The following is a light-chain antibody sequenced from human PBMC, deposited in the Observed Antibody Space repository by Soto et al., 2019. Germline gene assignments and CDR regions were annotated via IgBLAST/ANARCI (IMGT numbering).Light chain of an antibody. CDR3: QQYCSSPLT. CDR2: GAS. Sequence: EIVLTQSPGTLSLSPGERATLSCRASQSVSSSYLAWYQQKPGQAPRLLIYGASSRATGIPDRFSGSGSGTDFTLTISRMEPEDFAVYYGQQYCSSPLTGGGGTKMEIK. CDR1: QSVSSSY. V-gene: IGKV3-20*01. J-gene: IGKJ4*01.